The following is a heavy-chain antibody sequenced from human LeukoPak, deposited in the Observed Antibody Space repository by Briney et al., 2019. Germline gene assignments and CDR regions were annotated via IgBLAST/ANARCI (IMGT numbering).Heavy chain of an antibody. J-gene: IGHJ5*02. V-gene: IGHV3-23*01. D-gene: IGHD3-10*01. CDR2: ISGSGGST. CDR3: AKGRLTGGWFDP. CDR1: GFTFSSYA. Sequence: GGSLRLSCAASGFTFSSYAMSWVRQAPGKGLEWVSAISGSGGSTYYADSVKGRFTISRDNSKNTLYLQMNSLRAEVTAVYYSAKGRLTGGWFDPWGQGTLVTVSS.